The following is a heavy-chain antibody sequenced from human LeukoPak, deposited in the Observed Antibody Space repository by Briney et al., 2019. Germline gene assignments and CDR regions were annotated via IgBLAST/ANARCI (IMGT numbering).Heavy chain of an antibody. D-gene: IGHD3-3*01. J-gene: IGHJ4*02. CDR1: GFTFSSYT. Sequence: GGSLRLSCAASGFTFSSYTMSWVRQAPGKGLEWVSAISGSGGSTYYADSVKGRFTISRDNSKNTLYLQMNSLRAEDTAVYYCAKAIPPVLRFLEWLSFDYWGQGTLATVSS. V-gene: IGHV3-23*01. CDR2: ISGSGGST. CDR3: AKAIPPVLRFLEWLSFDY.